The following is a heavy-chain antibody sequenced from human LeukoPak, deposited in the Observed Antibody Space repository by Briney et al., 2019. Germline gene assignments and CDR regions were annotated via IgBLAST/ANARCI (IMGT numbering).Heavy chain of an antibody. CDR1: GDSVSSNSAA. J-gene: IGHJ4*02. Sequence: SQTLSLTCALSGDSVSSNSAAWNWIRQSPSRGLEWLGRTYYRSKWYNDYAVSVKSRITINPDTSKNQFSLQLNSVTPEDTAVYYCARDRVKSGSYYSAADPFDYWGQGTLVTVSS. D-gene: IGHD1-26*01. CDR3: ARDRVKSGSYYSAADPFDY. V-gene: IGHV6-1*01. CDR2: TYYRSKWYN.